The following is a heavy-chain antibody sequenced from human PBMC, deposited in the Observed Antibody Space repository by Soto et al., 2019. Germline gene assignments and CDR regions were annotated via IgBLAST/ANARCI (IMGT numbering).Heavy chain of an antibody. D-gene: IGHD3-10*01. CDR2: INPNSGGT. CDR3: AGDSWVRGAPDYYYYGMDV. V-gene: IGHV1-2*02. Sequence: AASVKVSCKASGYTFTGYYMHWVRQAPGQGLEWMGWINPNSGGTNYAQKFQGRVTMTRDTSISTAYMELSRLRSDDTAVYYCAGDSWVRGAPDYYYYGMDVWGQGTKVTVYS. CDR1: GYTFTGYY. J-gene: IGHJ6*02.